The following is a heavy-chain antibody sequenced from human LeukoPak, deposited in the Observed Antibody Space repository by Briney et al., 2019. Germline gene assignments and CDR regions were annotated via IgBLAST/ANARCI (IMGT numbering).Heavy chain of an antibody. Sequence: GGSLRLSCAASGFTFSSYGMHWVRQAPGKGLEWVAVISYDGSNKYYADSVKGRFTISRDNSKNTLYLQMNSLRAEDTAVYYCATRLLVRAMAFDIWGQGTMVTVSS. CDR3: ATRLLVRAMAFDI. V-gene: IGHV3-30*03. CDR1: GFTFSSYG. CDR2: ISYDGSNK. J-gene: IGHJ3*02. D-gene: IGHD2-15*01.